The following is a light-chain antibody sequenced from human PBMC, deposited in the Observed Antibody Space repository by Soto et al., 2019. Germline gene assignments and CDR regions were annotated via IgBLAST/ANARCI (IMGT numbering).Light chain of an antibody. CDR3: SSYTSSRTLNMV. V-gene: IGLV2-14*01. Sequence: QSVLTQPASVSGSPGQSLTISCTGTSSDVGGYNYVSWYQQHPGKAPKLMIYEVSNRPSGVSNRFSGSKSGNTASLTISGLQAEDEADYYCSSYTSSRTLNMVFGGGTKLTVL. J-gene: IGLJ2*01. CDR2: EVS. CDR1: SSDVGGYNY.